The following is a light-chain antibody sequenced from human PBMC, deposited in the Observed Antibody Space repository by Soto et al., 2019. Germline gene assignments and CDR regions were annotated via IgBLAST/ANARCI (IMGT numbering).Light chain of an antibody. CDR2: EVV. CDR3: KSYAGSNNYV. CDR1: KNDIGVYDF. V-gene: IGLV2-8*01. J-gene: IGLJ1*01. Sequence: QSVLTQPPSASGSPGQSVTISCTGTKNDIGVYDFVSWYQHHPGKAPRLIIYEVVQRPSGVPDRFSGSKSGNTASLTVSGLQAADEGDYFCKSYAGSNNYVFGSGTKLTVL.